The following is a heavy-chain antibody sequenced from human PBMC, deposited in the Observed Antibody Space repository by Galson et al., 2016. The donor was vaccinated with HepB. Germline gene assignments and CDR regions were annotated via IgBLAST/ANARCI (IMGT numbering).Heavy chain of an antibody. Sequence: SLRLSCAASGFTFSRYEMNWVRQAPGKGLEWVSYISSSGTTIYYADSVKGRFTISRDNAKNTLYLQMNSLRAEDTAVYYWATQLHCGGDCPDPYYFDYWGQGTLVTVSS. CDR2: ISSSGTTI. V-gene: IGHV3-48*03. CDR3: ATQLHCGGDCPDPYYFDY. D-gene: IGHD2-21*02. CDR1: GFTFSRYE. J-gene: IGHJ4*02.